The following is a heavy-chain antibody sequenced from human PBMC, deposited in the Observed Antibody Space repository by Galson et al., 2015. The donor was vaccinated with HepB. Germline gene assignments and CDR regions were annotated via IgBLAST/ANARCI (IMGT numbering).Heavy chain of an antibody. CDR2: INAGSGDT. CDR3: ARTFDIYYMDV. Sequence: SVKVSCKASGYPFSDYPTHWVRQAPEQRLEWMGWINAGSGDTKYSQQFQGRVTFTRDTSASTAYMELSSLRSEDTAVYYCARTFDIYYMDVWGKGTTVTVSS. V-gene: IGHV1-3*01. CDR1: GYPFSDYP. J-gene: IGHJ6*03.